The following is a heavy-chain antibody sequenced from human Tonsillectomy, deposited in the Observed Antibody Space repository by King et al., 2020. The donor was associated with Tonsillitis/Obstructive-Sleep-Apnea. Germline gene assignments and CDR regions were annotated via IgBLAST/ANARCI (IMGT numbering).Heavy chain of an antibody. CDR3: ARGGGPKFGGWFDP. D-gene: IGHD3-16*01. CDR2: IYYSGST. CDR1: GGSISSGGYH. V-gene: IGHV4-31*01. Sequence: QLQESGPGLVKPSQTLSLTCTVSGGSISSGGYHWSWIRQHPGKGLGWIGYIYYSGSTHYNPSLKSLVTISVDTSKNQFTLKLNSVTAADTAVYYCARGGGPKFGGWFDPWGRGTRVTVSS. J-gene: IGHJ5*02.